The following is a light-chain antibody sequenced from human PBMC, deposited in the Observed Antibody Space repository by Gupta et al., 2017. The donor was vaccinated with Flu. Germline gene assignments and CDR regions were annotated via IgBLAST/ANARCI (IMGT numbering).Light chain of an antibody. CDR3: CSYTTSYTLV. V-gene: IGLV2-14*01. Sequence: QSALTQPASVSGSPGQSITISCTGTSNDVGGYNFVSWYQQHPGKAPRLLIYEVSNRPSGVSNRFSGSKSGNTASLTISGRQAEDEGNYYCCSYTTSYTLVFGGGTKLTVL. CDR1: SNDVGGYNF. J-gene: IGLJ3*02. CDR2: EVS.